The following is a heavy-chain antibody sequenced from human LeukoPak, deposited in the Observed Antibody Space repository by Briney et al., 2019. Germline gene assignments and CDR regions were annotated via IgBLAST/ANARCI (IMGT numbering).Heavy chain of an antibody. D-gene: IGHD3-9*01. Sequence: PGGSLRLSCGASGFTFNRHGMHWVRQASGKGLEWVAGISYDGSNKNYGDSVKGRFTISRDNSKNRVYLQMNSLRPEDTAVYYCAKGLVHVWPYIDNWGQGALVTVSS. CDR1: GFTFNRHG. V-gene: IGHV3-30*18. CDR2: ISYDGSNK. CDR3: AKGLVHVWPYIDN. J-gene: IGHJ4*02.